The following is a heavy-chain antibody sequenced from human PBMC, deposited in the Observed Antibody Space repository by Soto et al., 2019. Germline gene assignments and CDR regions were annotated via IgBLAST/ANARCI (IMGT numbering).Heavy chain of an antibody. V-gene: IGHV1-69*06. D-gene: IGHD3-10*01. Sequence: QVRVVRSGTEVKKPGSSVKVSCRASGGHFGAYSLNWVRQAPGQGLEWVGGFIPVFRTTPYAPNFQGRLSVSADRGSTTASAYMELSGLNSDDTAIYYCAFGWLSYPDFGLDISGRGTTVRVSS. CDR1: GGHFGAYS. CDR3: AFGWLSYPDFGLDI. J-gene: IGHJ6*02. CDR2: FIPVFRTT.